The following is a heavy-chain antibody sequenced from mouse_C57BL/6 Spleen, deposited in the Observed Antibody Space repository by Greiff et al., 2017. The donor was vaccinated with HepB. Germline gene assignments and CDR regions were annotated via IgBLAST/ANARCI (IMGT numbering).Heavy chain of an antibody. J-gene: IGHJ3*01. Sequence: VQLQQSGAELVRPGASVKLSCTASGFNIKDYYMHWVKQRPEQGLEWIGRIDPEDGDTEYAPKFQGKATMTADTSSNTAYLQLSSLTSEDTAVYYCTTTYYYSNYLFAYWGQGTLVTVS. V-gene: IGHV14-1*01. CDR1: GFNIKDYY. D-gene: IGHD2-5*01. CDR3: TTTYYYSNYLFAY. CDR2: IDPEDGDT.